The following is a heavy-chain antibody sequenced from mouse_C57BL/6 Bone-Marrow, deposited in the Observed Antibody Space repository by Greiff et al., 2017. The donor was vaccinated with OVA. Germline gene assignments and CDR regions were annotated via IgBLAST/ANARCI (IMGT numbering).Heavy chain of an antibody. CDR2: IYPRSGNT. Sequence: QVQLQQSGAELARPGASVKLSCKASGYTFTSYGISWVKQRTGQGLEWIGEIYPRSGNTYYNEKVKGRATLTADKSSSTAYMVLRSLTSEDAAVYFCARGGGGLDYWGQGTTLTVSS. V-gene: IGHV1-81*01. CDR3: ARGGGGLDY. D-gene: IGHD1-1*02. J-gene: IGHJ2*01. CDR1: GYTFTSYG.